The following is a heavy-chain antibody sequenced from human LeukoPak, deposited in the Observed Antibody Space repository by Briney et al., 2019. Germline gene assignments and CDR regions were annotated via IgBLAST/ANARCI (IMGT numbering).Heavy chain of an antibody. CDR1: GGTFSSYA. J-gene: IGHJ3*02. Sequence: SVKVSCKASGGTFSSYAVSWVRQAPGQGLEWMGGIIPIFGSANYAQKFQGRVTITADESTSTAYMELSSLRSEDTAMYYCARDAGSSWSVSASDIWGQGTLVAVSS. D-gene: IGHD6-13*01. CDR2: IIPIFGSA. CDR3: ARDAGSSWSVSASDI. V-gene: IGHV1-69*01.